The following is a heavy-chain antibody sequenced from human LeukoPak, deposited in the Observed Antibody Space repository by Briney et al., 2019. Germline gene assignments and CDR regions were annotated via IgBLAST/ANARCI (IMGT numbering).Heavy chain of an antibody. CDR2: TYYRSKWYN. J-gene: IGHJ6*03. V-gene: IGHV6-1*01. CDR3: ARAAAGAVAGTGYYYYMDV. CDR1: GDSVSSNSAA. Sequence: SQTLSLTCAISGDSVSSNSAAWNWIRQSPSRGLEWLGRTYYRSKWYNDYAVSVKSRITINPDTSKNQFSLQLNSVTPEDTAVYYCARAAAGAVAGTGYYYYMDVWGEGTTVTVSS. D-gene: IGHD6-19*01.